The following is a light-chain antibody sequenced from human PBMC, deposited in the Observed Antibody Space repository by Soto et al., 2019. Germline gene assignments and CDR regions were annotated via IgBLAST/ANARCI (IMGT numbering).Light chain of an antibody. Sequence: QSVLTQPPSASGSPGQPVTISCTGTSNDVGDYNYVSWYQQHPGKAPKLMIYEVSKRPSGVPDRFSGSKSGNTASLTISGLQAEDEADYYCCSYAGTYTGVFGTGTKVTVL. CDR1: SNDVGDYNY. V-gene: IGLV2-8*01. J-gene: IGLJ1*01. CDR2: EVS. CDR3: CSYAGTYTGV.